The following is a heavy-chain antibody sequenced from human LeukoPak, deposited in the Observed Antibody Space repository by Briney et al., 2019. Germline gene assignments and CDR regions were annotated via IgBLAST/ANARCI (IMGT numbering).Heavy chain of an antibody. Sequence: SETLSLTCTVSGYSISSGYYWGWIRQPPGKGLEWIGTVSHSGNAYYNPSLRSRVTVSADTSKNHFSLKLSSVTAADTAVYYCVRSFLTNYYIDYWGQGTLVTVSS. D-gene: IGHD3-9*01. CDR1: GYSISSGYY. CDR2: VSHSGNA. CDR3: VRSFLTNYYIDY. V-gene: IGHV4-38-2*02. J-gene: IGHJ4*02.